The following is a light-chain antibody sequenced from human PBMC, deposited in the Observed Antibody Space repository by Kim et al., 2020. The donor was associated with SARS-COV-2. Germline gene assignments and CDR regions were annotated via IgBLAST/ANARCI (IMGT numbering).Light chain of an antibody. CDR2: GAS. Sequence: LVSPGERVTLSCRASQSVDTNLAWYQQKPGQAPSLVLYGASTRATGIPARFSGSGSGTEFTLTISSLQSEDFATYYCQQYNDWRSFGQGTKVDIK. V-gene: IGKV3-15*01. CDR1: QSVDTN. CDR3: QQYNDWRS. J-gene: IGKJ1*01.